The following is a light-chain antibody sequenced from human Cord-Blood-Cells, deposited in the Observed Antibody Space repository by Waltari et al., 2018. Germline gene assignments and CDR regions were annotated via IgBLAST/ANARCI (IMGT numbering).Light chain of an antibody. CDR2: KVS. CDR1: QSLVHSDGNTY. Sequence: DVVMTRSPLSLPVTLGQPASISCRSSQSLVHSDGNTYLNWFQQRPGQSPRRLIYKVSNRDSGVPDRFSGSGSGTDFTLKISRVEAEDVGVYYCMQGTHWPFTFGPGTKVDIK. V-gene: IGKV2-30*02. J-gene: IGKJ3*01. CDR3: MQGTHWPFT.